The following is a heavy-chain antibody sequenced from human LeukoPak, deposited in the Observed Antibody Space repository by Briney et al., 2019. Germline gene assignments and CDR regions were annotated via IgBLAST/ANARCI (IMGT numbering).Heavy chain of an antibody. J-gene: IGHJ4*02. CDR1: GGSLSSGTFY. CDR2: VYTSGST. V-gene: IGHV4-61*02. CDR3: ARVGGYSGSYYYFDN. Sequence: SETLSLTCTVAGGSLSSGTFYWSWIRQPARKGLELIGRVYTSGSTDYNSSFMSRVTISIDTSKNQFFLKMSSVTAADTAVYYCARVGGYSGSYYYFDNWGQGTLVTVSS. D-gene: IGHD1-26*01.